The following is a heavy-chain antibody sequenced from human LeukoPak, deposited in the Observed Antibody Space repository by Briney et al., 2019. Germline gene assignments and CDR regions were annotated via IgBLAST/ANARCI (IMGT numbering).Heavy chain of an antibody. J-gene: IGHJ4*02. CDR2: ISFDGSYK. CDR3: AKDRVTAAGYYFEY. D-gene: IGHD6-13*01. CDR1: GFTFSNYG. Sequence: PGGSLRLSCAASGFTFSNYGMHWVRQAPGKGLEWVAVISFDGSYKYYADSVKGRFTISRDNSKNTLYLQMNSLRAEDTAVYYCAKDRVTAAGYYFEYWGQGTLATVSS. V-gene: IGHV3-30*18.